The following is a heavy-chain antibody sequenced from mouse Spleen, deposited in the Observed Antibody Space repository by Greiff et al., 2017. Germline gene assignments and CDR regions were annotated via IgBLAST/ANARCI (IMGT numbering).Heavy chain of an antibody. CDR3: ARVRTGTGAMDY. J-gene: IGHJ4*01. D-gene: IGHD4-1*01. CDR2: ISYDGSN. Sequence: EVQLQESGPGLVKPSQSLSLTCSVTSYSITSGYYWNWIRQFPGNKLEWMGYISYDGSNNYNPSLKNRISITRDTSKNQFFLKLNSVTTEDTATYYCARVRTGTGAMDYWGQGTSVTVSS. V-gene: IGHV3-6*01. CDR1: SYSITSGYY.